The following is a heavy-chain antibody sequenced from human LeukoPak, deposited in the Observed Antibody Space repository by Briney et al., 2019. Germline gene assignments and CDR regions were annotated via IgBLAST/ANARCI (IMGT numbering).Heavy chain of an antibody. CDR2: IKQDGSEK. Sequence: PGGSLRLSCAASGFTFSSYWMSWVRQAPGKGLEWVANIKQDGSEKYYVDSVKGRFTISRDNAKNSLHLQMNSLRAEDTAVYYCARDQGIAAAGTDGMDVWGKGTTVTVSS. D-gene: IGHD6-13*01. J-gene: IGHJ6*04. CDR1: GFTFSSYW. CDR3: ARDQGIAAAGTDGMDV. V-gene: IGHV3-7*03.